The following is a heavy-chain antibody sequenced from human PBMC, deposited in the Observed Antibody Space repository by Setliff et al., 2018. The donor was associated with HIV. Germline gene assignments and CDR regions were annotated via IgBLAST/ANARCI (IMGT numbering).Heavy chain of an antibody. CDR2: MNPNSGNT. CDR1: GYTFSSYD. CDR3: ARARRDYYDRRRRSHYYIDV. Sequence: GASVKVSCKASGYTFSSYDINWVRQATGQGLEWMGWMNPNSGNTGYAQKFQGRVTMTRDTSISTAYMELNNLKFEDTAVYYCARARRDYYDRRRRSHYYIDVWARGATVTVSS. D-gene: IGHD3-22*01. J-gene: IGHJ6*03. V-gene: IGHV1-8*02.